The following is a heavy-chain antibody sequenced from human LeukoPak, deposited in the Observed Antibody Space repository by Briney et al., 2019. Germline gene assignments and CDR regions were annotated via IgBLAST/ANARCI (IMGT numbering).Heavy chain of an antibody. J-gene: IGHJ4*02. CDR3: ARHGSSYSFDC. D-gene: IGHD6-13*01. Sequence: PSETLSLTCTVSGGSISTYYWSWIRQPPGKGLEWIGYIYYSGNTNDNPSLRSRVTVSVDTTKNQFSLKLSSVTAADTAVYYCARHGSSYSFDCWGQGTLVTVSS. CDR1: GGSISTYY. CDR2: IYYSGNT. V-gene: IGHV4-59*01.